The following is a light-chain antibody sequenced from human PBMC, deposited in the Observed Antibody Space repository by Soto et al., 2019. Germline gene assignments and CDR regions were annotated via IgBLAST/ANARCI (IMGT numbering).Light chain of an antibody. CDR1: QSVSSK. J-gene: IGKJ5*01. V-gene: IGKV3-11*01. CDR3: QQRSNWPIT. Sequence: EIVMTQSPATLSVSPGERATLSCMASQSVSSKLAWYQHKPGQAPRLLIYDASNRATGIPARFSGSGSGTDFTLTISSLEPEDFAVYYCQQRSNWPITFGQGTRLEIK. CDR2: DAS.